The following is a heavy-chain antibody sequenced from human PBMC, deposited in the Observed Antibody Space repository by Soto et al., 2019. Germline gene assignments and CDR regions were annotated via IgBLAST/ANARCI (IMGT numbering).Heavy chain of an antibody. CDR2: IYYSGST. CDR3: ARLGGIAVAERNWFDP. CDR1: GGSISSYY. J-gene: IGHJ5*02. D-gene: IGHD6-19*01. Sequence: PSETLSLTGTVSGGSISSYYWIWIRHPPGKGLEWIGYIYYSGSTNYNPSLKIRFTISLDTSKTQLSLKLSSVTAADTAGYYCARLGGIAVAERNWFDPWGQGTLVTVSS. V-gene: IGHV4-59*01.